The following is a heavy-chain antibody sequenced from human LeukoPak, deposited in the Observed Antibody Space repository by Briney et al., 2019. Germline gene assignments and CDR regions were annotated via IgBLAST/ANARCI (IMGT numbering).Heavy chain of an antibody. D-gene: IGHD3-9*01. CDR3: ARGRGYFDPFDP. Sequence: ASETLSLTCAVSGGSISSNNWWNWVRQPPGKGLEWIGEIYHSGSTNYNPSLKSRVTISVDKSKNQFSLKLTSVTAADTAVYYCARGRGYFDPFDPWGQGTLVTVSS. CDR2: IYHSGST. CDR1: GGSISSNNW. V-gene: IGHV4-4*02. J-gene: IGHJ5*02.